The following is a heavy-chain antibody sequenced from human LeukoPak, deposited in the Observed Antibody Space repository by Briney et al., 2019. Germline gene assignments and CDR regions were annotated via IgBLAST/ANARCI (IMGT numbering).Heavy chain of an antibody. J-gene: IGHJ5*02. CDR3: AREVSHKQFGNWFDP. Sequence: PSETLSLTCTVSGGSISSGSYYWSWIRQPAGKGLEWIGRIYTSGSTNYNPSLKSRVTISVDTSKNQFSLKLSSVTAADTAVYYCAREVSHKQFGNWFDPWGQGTLVTVSS. CDR1: GGSISSGSYY. CDR2: IYTSGST. V-gene: IGHV4-61*02. D-gene: IGHD2-8*01.